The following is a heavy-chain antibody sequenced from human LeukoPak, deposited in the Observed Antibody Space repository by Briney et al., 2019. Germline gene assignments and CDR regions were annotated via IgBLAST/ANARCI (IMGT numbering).Heavy chain of an antibody. CDR1: GFTFSSYS. Sequence: TGGSLRLSCAASGFTFSSYSMNWVRQAPGKGLEWVSSISSSSSYIYYADSVKGRFTISRDNAKNSLYLQMNSLRAEDTAVYYCARDETMFGVVIQEYWGQGTLVTVSS. J-gene: IGHJ4*02. CDR2: ISSSSSYI. D-gene: IGHD3-3*01. V-gene: IGHV3-21*01. CDR3: ARDETMFGVVIQEY.